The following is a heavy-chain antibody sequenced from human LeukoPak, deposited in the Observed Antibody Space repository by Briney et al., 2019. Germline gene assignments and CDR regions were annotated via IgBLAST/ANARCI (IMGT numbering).Heavy chain of an antibody. CDR1: GFTFSSYA. J-gene: IGHJ5*02. Sequence: SGGSLRLSCAASGFTFSSYAMHWVRQAPGKGLEYVSAISSNGGSTYYANSVKGRFTISRDNSKNTLYLQMNSLRAEDTAVYYCAIIGTSAWGQGTLVTVSS. V-gene: IGHV3-64*01. CDR3: AIIGTSA. CDR2: ISSNGGST.